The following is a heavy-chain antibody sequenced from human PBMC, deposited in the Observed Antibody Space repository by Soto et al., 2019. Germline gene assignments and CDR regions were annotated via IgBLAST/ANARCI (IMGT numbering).Heavy chain of an antibody. V-gene: IGHV3-30*18. CDR2: ISYDGRNT. CDR3: GKDQWEFHGGLDY. D-gene: IGHD1-26*01. Sequence: QVQLVESGGGVVQPGRSLRLSCAVSGFTFSRYGMHWVRQAPGKGLEWVAGISYDGRNTYHVDSAKGRFTVSRDNSKNTLYLQMTSLRDEDTAVYNCGKDQWEFHGGLDYWGQGALVTGSS. J-gene: IGHJ4*02. CDR1: GFTFSRYG.